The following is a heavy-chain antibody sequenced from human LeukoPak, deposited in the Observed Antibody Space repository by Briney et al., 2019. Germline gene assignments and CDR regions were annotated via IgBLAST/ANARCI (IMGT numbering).Heavy chain of an antibody. CDR3: ARVERLRLGELSAPWAMDV. CDR1: GFTFSSYE. Sequence: GGSLRLSCAASGFTFSSYEIQWVRQAPGKGLEWISYGCQSGATTYFADSVKGRFIISRDNAKNSLYMQMNSLRAEDTAVYYCARVERLRLGELSAPWAMDVWGQGTTVTVSS. CDR2: GCQSGATT. J-gene: IGHJ6*02. V-gene: IGHV3-48*03. D-gene: IGHD3-16*02.